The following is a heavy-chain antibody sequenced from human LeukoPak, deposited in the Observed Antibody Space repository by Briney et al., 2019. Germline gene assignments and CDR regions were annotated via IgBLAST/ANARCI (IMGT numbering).Heavy chain of an antibody. V-gene: IGHV3-23*01. J-gene: IGHJ4*02. Sequence: GGSLRLSCAASGFTFSSYAMSWVRQAPGKGLEWVSGISGSGGSTYYADFVKGRFTISRDNSKNTLYLQMNSLRAEDTAVYYCVYGDYYIPFDYWGQGTLVTVSS. CDR3: VYGDYYIPFDY. D-gene: IGHD4-17*01. CDR1: GFTFSSYA. CDR2: ISGSGGST.